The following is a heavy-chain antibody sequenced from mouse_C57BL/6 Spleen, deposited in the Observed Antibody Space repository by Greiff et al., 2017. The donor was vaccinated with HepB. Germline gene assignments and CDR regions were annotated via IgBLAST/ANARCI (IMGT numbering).Heavy chain of an antibody. Sequence: QVHVKQSGPGLVQPSQSLSITCTVSGFSLTSYGVHWVRQSPGKGLEWLGVIWRGGSTDYNAAFMSRLSITKDNSKSQVFFKMNSLQADDTAIYYCAKNYYGSSYGFDYWGQGTTLTVSS. J-gene: IGHJ2*01. CDR2: IWRGGST. CDR3: AKNYYGSSYGFDY. D-gene: IGHD1-1*01. CDR1: GFSLTSYG. V-gene: IGHV2-5*01.